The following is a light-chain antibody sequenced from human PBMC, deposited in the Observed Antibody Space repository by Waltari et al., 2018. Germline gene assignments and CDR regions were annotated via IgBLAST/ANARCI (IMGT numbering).Light chain of an antibody. V-gene: IGKV3-11*01. J-gene: IGKJ1*01. CDR2: GAS. Sequence: EVVLTQSPATLPLSPGERAILSCRASQSISSYLEWYQQKPGQAPRPLIYGASNRATGIPARFSGSGSGTDFTLTISSLEPEDFAVYYCQQRSGGPTFGQGTKVEIK. CDR3: QQRSGGPT. CDR1: QSISSY.